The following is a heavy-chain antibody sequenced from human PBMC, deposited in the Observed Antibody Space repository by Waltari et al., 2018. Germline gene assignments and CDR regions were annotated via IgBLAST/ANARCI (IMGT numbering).Heavy chain of an antibody. Sequence: QVQLVESGGGVVQPGTSLRLSCAASGFVVITYARHWVRQAPGKGLEWLAVLSYDGSNKYYTDSVRGRFTISRDNSKNTMYLEMNSLRTDDTAIYYCARENRQWLSPEPYYFDYWGQGTPVTVTS. CDR1: GFVVITYA. V-gene: IGHV3-30*10. D-gene: IGHD6-19*01. J-gene: IGHJ4*02. CDR2: LSYDGSNK. CDR3: ARENRQWLSPEPYYFDY.